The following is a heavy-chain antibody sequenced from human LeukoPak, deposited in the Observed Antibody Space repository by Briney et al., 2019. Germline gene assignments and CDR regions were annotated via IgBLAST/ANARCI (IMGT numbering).Heavy chain of an antibody. D-gene: IGHD3-3*01. CDR3: ATVFGVASTPNYYMDV. Sequence: GASVKVSCKASGGTFSSYAISWVRQAPGQGLERRGGIIPIFGTANYAQKFQGRVTITTDESTSTAYMELSSLRSEDTAVYYCATVFGVASTPNYYMDVWGKGTTVTVSS. V-gene: IGHV1-69*05. CDR1: GGTFSSYA. CDR2: IIPIFGTA. J-gene: IGHJ6*03.